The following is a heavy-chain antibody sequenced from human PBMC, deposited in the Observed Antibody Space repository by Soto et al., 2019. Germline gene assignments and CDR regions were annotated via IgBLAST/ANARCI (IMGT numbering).Heavy chain of an antibody. D-gene: IGHD3-22*01. CDR3: ARAMKVSGGHLDYYYGMDV. CDR1: GGTFSSYA. CDR2: IIPIFGTA. V-gene: IGHV1-69*01. Sequence: QVQLVQSGAEVKKPGSSVKVSCKASGGTFSSYAISWVRQAPGQGLEWMGGIIPIFGTANYAQKFQGRVTITADEYTSTAYMELSSLRSEDTAVYYCARAMKVSGGHLDYYYGMDVWGQGTTVTVSS. J-gene: IGHJ6*02.